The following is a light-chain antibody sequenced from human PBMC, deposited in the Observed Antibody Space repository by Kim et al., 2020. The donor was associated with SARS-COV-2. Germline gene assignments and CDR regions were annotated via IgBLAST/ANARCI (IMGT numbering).Light chain of an antibody. CDR1: QGLVHSDGDTY. V-gene: IGKV2-24*01. CDR2: KIS. CDR3: MQSTQFPWT. J-gene: IGKJ1*01. Sequence: DLVMTQTPLSSPVTLGQPASISCRSSQGLVHSDGDTYLNWLQQRPGQSPRLLIYKISKRFSGVPDRFSGSGAGTDFTLKISSVEAEDVGVYYCMQSTQFPWTFGQGTKVDIK.